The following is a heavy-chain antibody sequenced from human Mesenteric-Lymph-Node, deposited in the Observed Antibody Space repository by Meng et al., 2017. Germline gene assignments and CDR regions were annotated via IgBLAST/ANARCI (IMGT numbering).Heavy chain of an antibody. J-gene: IGHJ5*02. V-gene: IGHV4-30-4*01. CDR1: GGSISSGDYY. CDR2: IYYTGST. CDR3: ARDARPNWFDP. D-gene: IGHD2-8*01. Sequence: VQRQESGPGLVKPSQTLSLTCTVSGGSISSGDYYWSWIRQPPGKGLEWIGYIYYTGSTYYNPSLKSRVIISVDTSKNQFSLRLSSVTAADTAVYYCARDARPNWFDPWGQGTLVTVSS.